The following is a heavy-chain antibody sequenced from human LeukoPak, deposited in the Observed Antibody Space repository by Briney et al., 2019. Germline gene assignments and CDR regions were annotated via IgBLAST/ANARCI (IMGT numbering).Heavy chain of an antibody. CDR1: EFTFSSYA. Sequence: PGGSLRLSCAASEFTFSSYAMTWVRQAPGKGLEWVSIISGSGSSTYYTDSVKGRFTISRDNSKNTLYLQMNSLRAEDTAVYYCAKGKRYPDYWGQGTLVTVSS. J-gene: IGHJ4*02. CDR3: AKGKRYPDY. CDR2: ISGSGSST. V-gene: IGHV3-23*01. D-gene: IGHD1-1*01.